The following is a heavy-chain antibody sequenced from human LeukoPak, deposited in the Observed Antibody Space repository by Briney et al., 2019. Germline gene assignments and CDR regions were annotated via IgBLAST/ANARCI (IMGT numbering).Heavy chain of an antibody. CDR2: INTNTEKP. CDR1: GYTFTSYT. D-gene: IGHD1/OR15-1a*01. Sequence: ASVKVSCKASGYTFTSYTMNWVRQAPGQGLEWMGCINTNTEKPTYAQGFTGRFVFSLDTSVSTAYLQISSLKAEDTAVYYCARGMNNSPYYFYYSMDVWGKGTTVTVSS. CDR3: ARGMNNSPYYFYYSMDV. J-gene: IGHJ6*03. V-gene: IGHV7-4-1*02.